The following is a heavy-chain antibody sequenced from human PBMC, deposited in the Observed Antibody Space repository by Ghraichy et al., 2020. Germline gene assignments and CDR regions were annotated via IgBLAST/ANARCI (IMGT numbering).Heavy chain of an antibody. Sequence: ASVKVSCKAAGYTFTASDMHCEREAPGQGLEWMGLMNPNSGGTTYAQKFQGRVTMTRDTSISTAYMELSRLTSDDTALYYCSRDVSGSYDYWGQGTLVTVSS. J-gene: IGHJ4*02. CDR2: MNPNSGGT. CDR3: SRDVSGSYDY. V-gene: IGHV1-2*02. CDR1: GYTFTASD. D-gene: IGHD1-26*01.